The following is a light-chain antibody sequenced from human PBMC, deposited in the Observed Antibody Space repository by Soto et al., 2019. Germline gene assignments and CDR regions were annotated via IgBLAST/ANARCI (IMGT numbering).Light chain of an antibody. V-gene: IGKV1-5*01. CDR3: QQYMNYAT. CDR2: DAS. CDR1: QSISTW. Sequence: DIQMTQSPSTLSAYAGDRDTFTCRASQSISTWLAWYKQKPGKAPKLLIYDASSLQSDVPSRFSGSGSGTEFTLTISALQTDDFASYYCQQYMNYATFGQGTKVDIK. J-gene: IGKJ1*01.